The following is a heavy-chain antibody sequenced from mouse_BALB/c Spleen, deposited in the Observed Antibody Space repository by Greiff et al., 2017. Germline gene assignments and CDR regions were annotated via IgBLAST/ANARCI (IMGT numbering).Heavy chain of an antibody. CDR3: VRHYYGYNAMDY. V-gene: IGHV10-1*02. J-gene: IGHJ4*01. CDR2: IRSKSNNYAT. D-gene: IGHD1-2*01. Sequence: EVKLMESGGGLVQPKGSLKLSCAASGFTFTTYAMNWVRQAPGKGLEWVARIRSKSNNYATYYADSVKDRFTISRDDSQSMLYLQMNNLKTEDTAMYYCVRHYYGYNAMDYWGQGTSVTVSS. CDR1: GFTFTTYA.